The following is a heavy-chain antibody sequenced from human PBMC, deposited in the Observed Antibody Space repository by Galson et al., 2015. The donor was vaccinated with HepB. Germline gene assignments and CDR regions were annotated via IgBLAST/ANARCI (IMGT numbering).Heavy chain of an antibody. J-gene: IGHJ4*02. CDR3: ARDRRVEVVVAATLDY. D-gene: IGHD2-15*01. CDR1: GFSFSSYA. Sequence: SLRLSCAASGFSFSSYAIHWVCRAPGKGLEWVAVISHDGNKKYYADSVRGRFTISRDNSKNTIYIEMNRLSAEDTATYYCARDRRVEVVVAATLDYWGQGTLLTVSS. V-gene: IGHV3-30*04. CDR2: ISHDGNKK.